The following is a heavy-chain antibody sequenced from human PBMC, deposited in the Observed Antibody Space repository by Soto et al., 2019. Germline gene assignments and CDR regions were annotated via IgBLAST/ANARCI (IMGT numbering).Heavy chain of an antibody. D-gene: IGHD6-13*01. V-gene: IGHV1-3*01. Sequence: ASVKVSCKASGYTFTSYAMHWVRQAPGQRLEWMGWINAGNGNTKYSQKFQARVTITRDTSASTAYMELSSLRSEDTAVYYCARSWAYSSSWAFQYGMDVWGQGTTVTV. CDR3: ARSWAYSSSWAFQYGMDV. CDR1: GYTFTSYA. J-gene: IGHJ6*02. CDR2: INAGNGNT.